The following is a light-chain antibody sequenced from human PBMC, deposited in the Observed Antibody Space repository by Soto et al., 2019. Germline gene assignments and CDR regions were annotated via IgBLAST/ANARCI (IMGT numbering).Light chain of an antibody. CDR3: SSYTSGDSWV. V-gene: IGLV2-14*03. J-gene: IGLJ3*02. CDR1: SSDVGAYDY. CDR2: DVS. Sequence: QSALTQPASVSGSPGQSITISCTGTSSDVGAYDYVSWYQQHPGKVPKLMIHDVSNRPSGVSDRFSGSKSGNTASLTISGLQAEDEADYYCSSYTSGDSWVFGGGTQLTVL.